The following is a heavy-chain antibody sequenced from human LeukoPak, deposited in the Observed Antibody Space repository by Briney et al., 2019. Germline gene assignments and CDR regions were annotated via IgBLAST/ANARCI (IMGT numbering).Heavy chain of an antibody. J-gene: IGHJ4*02. CDR1: GFTFSSNW. CDR3: ARIGGSGTYWDY. V-gene: IGHV3-7*01. Sequence: GGSLRLSCAASGFTFSSNWMTWVRQAPGKGLEWVANIKYHGSDEHYVDSVRGRFTISRDNAKNSLFLQMNSLRAEDTAVYYCARIGGSGTYWDYWGQGTLVTVSS. CDR2: IKYHGSDE. D-gene: IGHD3-10*01.